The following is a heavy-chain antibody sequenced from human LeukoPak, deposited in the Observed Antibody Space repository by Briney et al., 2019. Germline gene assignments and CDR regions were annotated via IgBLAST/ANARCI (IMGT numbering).Heavy chain of an antibody. V-gene: IGHV4-39*07. CDR3: AREPTVTPNAFDV. J-gene: IGHJ3*01. CDR1: GGSISSRSYY. D-gene: IGHD4-23*01. Sequence: PSETLSLTCTVSGGSISSRSYYWGWIRQPPGKGLEWIGEINHSGSTNYNPSLKSRVTISVDTSKNQFSLKLSSVTAADTAVYYCAREPTVTPNAFDVWGQGTMVTVSS. CDR2: INHSGST.